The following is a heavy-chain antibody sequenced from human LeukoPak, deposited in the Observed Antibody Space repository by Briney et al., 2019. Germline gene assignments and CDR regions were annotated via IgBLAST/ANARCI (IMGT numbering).Heavy chain of an antibody. J-gene: IGHJ6*03. CDR1: GYTFAGYY. D-gene: IGHD1-26*01. CDR2: INPNSGGT. CDR3: ARIRFYYAQNYYYMDV. Sequence: GASVKVSCKASGYTFAGYYMHWVRQAPGQGLEWMGWINPNSGGTNYAQKFQGRVTMTRDTSISTAYMELSSLRSEDTAVYYCARIRFYYAQNYYYMDVWGKGTTVTVSS. V-gene: IGHV1-2*02.